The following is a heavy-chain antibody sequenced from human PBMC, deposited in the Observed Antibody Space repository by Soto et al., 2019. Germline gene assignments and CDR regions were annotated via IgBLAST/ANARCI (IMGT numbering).Heavy chain of an antibody. Sequence: PGGSLRLSCAASGFTFSDYSMSWVRQAPGKGLEWLSVIYSGGSTYYAESVKGRFTISRDNSKNTLNLQMNALRVEDTAVYYCARGPHVGISTSWGQGTLVTVSS. D-gene: IGHD2-2*01. CDR3: ARGPHVGISTS. V-gene: IGHV3-53*01. CDR1: GFTFSDYS. J-gene: IGHJ4*02. CDR2: IYSGGST.